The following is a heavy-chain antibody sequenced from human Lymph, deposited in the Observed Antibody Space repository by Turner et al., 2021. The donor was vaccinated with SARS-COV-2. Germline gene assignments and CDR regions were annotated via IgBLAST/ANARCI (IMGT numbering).Heavy chain of an antibody. CDR3: ARGSAGGDV. V-gene: IGHV3-33*01. J-gene: IGHJ6*02. CDR1: GFPFSRYG. D-gene: IGHD6-13*01. CDR2: IWYDGSNK. Sequence: QVQLVESWGCVVQPGRSLILSCAASGFPFSRYGMHWVRQAPGKGLEWVAFIWYDGSNKYYADSVKGRFTISRDNSKNTLYLQMNSLRAEDTAVYYCARGSAGGDVWGQGTTVTVSS.